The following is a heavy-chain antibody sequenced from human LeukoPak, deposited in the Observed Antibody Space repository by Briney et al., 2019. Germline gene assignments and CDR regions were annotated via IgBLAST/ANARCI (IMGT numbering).Heavy chain of an antibody. Sequence: GGSLRLSCAASGFTFSSYEMNWVRLAPGKGLEWVSYISSSGSTIYYADSVKGRFTISRDNAKNSLYLQMNSLRAEDTAVYYCARRYYGSGMDVWGQGTTVTVSS. CDR2: ISSSGSTI. J-gene: IGHJ6*02. CDR3: ARRYYGSGMDV. CDR1: GFTFSSYE. D-gene: IGHD3-10*01. V-gene: IGHV3-48*03.